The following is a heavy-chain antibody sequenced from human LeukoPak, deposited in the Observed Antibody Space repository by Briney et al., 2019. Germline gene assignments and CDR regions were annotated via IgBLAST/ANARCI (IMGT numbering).Heavy chain of an antibody. CDR3: ARDTFGLVVTAIVGARDAFDI. Sequence: SQTLSLTCAISGDSVSSNSAAWNWIRQSPSRGLEWLGRTYYRSKWYNDYAVSVKSRITINPDTSKNQFSLQLNSVTPEDMAVYYCARDTFGLVVTAIVGARDAFDIRGQGTMVTVSS. J-gene: IGHJ3*02. CDR2: TYYRSKWYN. D-gene: IGHD2-21*02. CDR1: GDSVSSNSAA. V-gene: IGHV6-1*01.